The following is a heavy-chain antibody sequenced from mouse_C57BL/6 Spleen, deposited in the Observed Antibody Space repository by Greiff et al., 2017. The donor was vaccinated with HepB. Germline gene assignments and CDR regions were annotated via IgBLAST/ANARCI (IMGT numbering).Heavy chain of an antibody. Sequence: QVQLQQSGPELVKPGASVKISCKASGYAFSSSWMNWVKQRPGKGLGWIGRIYPGDGDTNYIGKFKGKATLTADKSSSTAYMQLSSLTSEVSAVYFCAREDYGKYFNDWGQGTTLTVSS. V-gene: IGHV1-82*01. CDR3: AREDYGKYFND. CDR2: IYPGDGDT. J-gene: IGHJ2*01. D-gene: IGHD2-1*01. CDR1: GYAFSSSW.